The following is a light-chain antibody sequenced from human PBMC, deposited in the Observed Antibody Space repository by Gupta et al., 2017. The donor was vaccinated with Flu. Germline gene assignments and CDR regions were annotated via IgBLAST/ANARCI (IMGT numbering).Light chain of an antibody. CDR2: KTS. V-gene: IGKV1-5*03. CDR3: QFQHT. J-gene: IGKJ2*01. CDR1: QSLSSL. Sequence: MTQFPSTLSASVGDRGTITCRASQSLSSLLAVEQQKPGKDPRILIYKTSRLKSGVISRFXGSXSGTEFXRPSHSMQPDDSATNYCQFQHTFGXGTKLEIK.